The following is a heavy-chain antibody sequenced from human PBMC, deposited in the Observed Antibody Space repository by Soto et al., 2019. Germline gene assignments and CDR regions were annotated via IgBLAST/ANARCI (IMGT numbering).Heavy chain of an antibody. CDR2: INPNSGGT. J-gene: IGHJ6*02. Sequence: VASVKVSCKASGYTFTGSYMPWVRQAPGQGLEWMGWINPNSGGTNYAQKFQGWVTMTRDTSISTAYMELSRLRSDDTAVYYCARVRGSSSPRCSSYYYGMDVWRQVTTVTV. V-gene: IGHV1-2*04. CDR3: ARVRGSSSPRCSSYYYGMDV. CDR1: GYTFTGSY. D-gene: IGHD2-2*01.